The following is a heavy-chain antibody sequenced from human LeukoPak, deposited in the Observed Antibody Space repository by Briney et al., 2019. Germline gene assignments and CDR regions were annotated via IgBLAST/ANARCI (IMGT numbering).Heavy chain of an antibody. CDR2: IHYSGST. D-gene: IGHD1-1*01. J-gene: IGHJ4*02. CDR1: GGSISSYY. V-gene: IGHV4-59*01. CDR3: ATAGDWNDVPH. Sequence: PSETLSLTCTVSGGSISSYYWGWIRQPPGKGLEWLGYIHYSGSTNYNPSLKSRVTISVDTSKNQFSLRLSSVTAADTAVYYCATAGDWNDVPHWGQGTLVTVSS.